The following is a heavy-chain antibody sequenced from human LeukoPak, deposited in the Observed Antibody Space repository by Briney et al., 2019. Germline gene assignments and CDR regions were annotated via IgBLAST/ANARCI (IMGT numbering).Heavy chain of an antibody. V-gene: IGHV1-18*04. J-gene: IGHJ4*02. Sequence: ASVKVSCKASGYTFSGFYIHWVRQAPGQGLEWMGWISAYNGNTKYAQKLQGRVTMTSDTSTSTAYMELRSLRSDDTAVYYCARAPRGVVVPAATANFDYWGQGTLVTVSS. CDR1: GYTFSGFY. CDR2: ISAYNGNT. CDR3: ARAPRGVVVPAATANFDY. D-gene: IGHD2-2*01.